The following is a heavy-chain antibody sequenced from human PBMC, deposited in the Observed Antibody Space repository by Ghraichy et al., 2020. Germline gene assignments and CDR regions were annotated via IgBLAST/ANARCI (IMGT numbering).Heavy chain of an antibody. J-gene: IGHJ5*02. CDR3: AKDETYYNDSSGFYYRWFDP. Sequence: GGSLRLSCAASGFTFNNYAMSWVRQAPGNGLEWVSAISGSGGSTYYADSVKGRFTISRDNSKNTLYLQMNSLRAEDTAVFYCAKDETYYNDSSGFYYRWFDPWGQGTQVTVSS. D-gene: IGHD3-22*01. CDR1: GFTFNNYA. CDR2: ISGSGGST. V-gene: IGHV3-23*01.